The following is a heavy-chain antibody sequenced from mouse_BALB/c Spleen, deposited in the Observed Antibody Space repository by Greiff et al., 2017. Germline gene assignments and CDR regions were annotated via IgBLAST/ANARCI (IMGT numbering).Heavy chain of an antibody. CDR3: ARHEAARATYWFAY. V-gene: IGHV5-12-2*01. CDR1: GFTFSSYT. J-gene: IGHJ3*01. CDR2: ISNGGGST. Sequence: EVKLEESGGGLVQPGGSLKLSCAASGFTFSSYTMSWVRQTPEKRLEWVAYISNGGGSTYYPDTVKGRFTISRDNAKNTLYLQMSSLKSEDTAMYYCARHEAARATYWFAYWGQGTLVTVSA. D-gene: IGHD3-1*01.